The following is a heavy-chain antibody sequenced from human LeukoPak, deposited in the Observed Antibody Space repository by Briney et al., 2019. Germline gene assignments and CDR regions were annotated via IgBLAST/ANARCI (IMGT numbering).Heavy chain of an antibody. CDR2: ILAGGGSK. CDR1: RFTFSKLA. Sequence: PGRSLRLSCAVSRFTFSKLAMACVRHPPRKGLEWVSSILAGGGSKYYVDYGRGLFTISRDNSRDNLYLKINSLRADDTAVYFCAKDLTYGDGRWEFDSWGQGTLVTVA. V-gene: IGHV3-23*01. J-gene: IGHJ5*01. D-gene: IGHD4-17*01. CDR3: AKDLTYGDGRWEFDS.